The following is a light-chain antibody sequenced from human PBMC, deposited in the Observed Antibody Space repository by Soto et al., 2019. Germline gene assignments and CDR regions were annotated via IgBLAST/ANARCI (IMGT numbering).Light chain of an antibody. V-gene: IGLV1-44*01. CDR1: NSNIGSNA. J-gene: IGLJ2*01. CDR3: AAWDASLNGVV. Sequence: QSVLTQPPSASATPGQRVTISCSGSNSNIGSNAVHWYQQLPGTAPRLLIYSTNQRPSGVPDQFSGSKSGTSASLAISGLRSEDEADYYCAAWDASLNGVVFGGGTKLTV. CDR2: STN.